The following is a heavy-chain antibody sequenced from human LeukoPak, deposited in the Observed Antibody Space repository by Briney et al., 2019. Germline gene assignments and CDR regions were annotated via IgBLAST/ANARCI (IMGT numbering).Heavy chain of an antibody. V-gene: IGHV3-74*01. J-gene: IGHJ4*02. D-gene: IGHD6-19*01. CDR1: GFTFSSYW. CDR2: SNSDGSST. Sequence: GGSLRLSCAASGFTFSSYWMHWVRQAPGKGLVWVSRSNSDGSSTSYADSVKGRFTISRDNAKNTLYLQMNSLRAEDTAVYYCAREGIAVAGPLDYWGQGTLVTVSS. CDR3: AREGIAVAGPLDY.